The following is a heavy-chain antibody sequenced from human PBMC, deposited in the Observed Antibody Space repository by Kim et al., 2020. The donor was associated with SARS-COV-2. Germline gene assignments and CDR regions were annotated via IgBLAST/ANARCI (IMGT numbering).Heavy chain of an antibody. Sequence: SVKVSCKASGFTFTSSAVQWVRQARGQRLEWIGWIVVGSGNTNYAQKFQERVTITRDMSTSTAYMELSSLRSEDTAVYYCAAGLYRRYDSSGYQAYDEYWGQGTLVTVSS. D-gene: IGHD3-22*01. J-gene: IGHJ4*02. CDR1: GFTFTSSA. V-gene: IGHV1-58*01. CDR3: AAGLYRRYDSSGYQAYDEY. CDR2: IVVGSGNT.